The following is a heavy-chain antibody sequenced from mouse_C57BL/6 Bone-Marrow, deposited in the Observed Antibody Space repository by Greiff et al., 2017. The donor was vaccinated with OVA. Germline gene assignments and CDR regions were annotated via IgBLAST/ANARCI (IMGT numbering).Heavy chain of an antibody. Sequence: VQLQQSGPELVKPGASVKISCKASGYSFTGYYMNWVKQSPEKSLEWIGEINPSTGGTTYNQKFKAKATLTVDKSSSTAYMQLKSLTSEDSAVYYCARWGTRFAYWGQGTLVTVSA. CDR3: ARWGTRFAY. CDR1: GYSFTGYY. V-gene: IGHV1-42*01. J-gene: IGHJ3*01. D-gene: IGHD2-14*01. CDR2: INPSTGGT.